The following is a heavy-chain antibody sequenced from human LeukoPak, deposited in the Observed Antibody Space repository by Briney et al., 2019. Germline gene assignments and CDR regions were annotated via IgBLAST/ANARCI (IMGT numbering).Heavy chain of an antibody. CDR1: GYTFTGYY. V-gene: IGHV1-2*02. Sequence: ASVKVSCKASGYTFTGYYMHWVRQAPGQGLEWMGWINPNSGGTNYAQKFQGRVTMTRDTSISTAYMELSSLRSEDTAVYYCASVVVAATPGAFDIWGQGTMVTVSS. D-gene: IGHD2-15*01. J-gene: IGHJ3*02. CDR3: ASVVVAATPGAFDI. CDR2: INPNSGGT.